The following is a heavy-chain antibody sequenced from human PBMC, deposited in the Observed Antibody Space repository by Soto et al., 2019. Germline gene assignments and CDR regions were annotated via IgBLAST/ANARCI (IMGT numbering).Heavy chain of an antibody. V-gene: IGHV4-39*07. CDR1: GGSISSSSYY. Sequence: SETLSLTCTVSGGSISSSSYYWVWIRQPPGKGLEWNGSIYYSGSTNYNPSLKSRVTISVDTSKNQFSLKLSSVTAADTAVYYCARLVRIGYYDILTGTYYFDYWGQGTLVTVSS. CDR3: ARLVRIGYYDILTGTYYFDY. CDR2: IYYSGST. D-gene: IGHD3-9*01. J-gene: IGHJ4*02.